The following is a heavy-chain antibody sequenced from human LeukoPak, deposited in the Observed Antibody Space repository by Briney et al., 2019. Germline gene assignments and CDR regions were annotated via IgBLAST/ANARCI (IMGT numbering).Heavy chain of an antibody. CDR1: GFTFSSYG. CDR2: IRYDGSNK. Sequence: GGSLRLSCAASGFTFSSYGMHWVRRAPGKGLEWVAFIRYDGSNKYYADSVKGRFTISRDNSKNTLYLQMNSLRAEDTAVYYCAKCRREGFDYWGQGTLVTVSP. J-gene: IGHJ4*02. V-gene: IGHV3-30*02. CDR3: AKCRREGFDY.